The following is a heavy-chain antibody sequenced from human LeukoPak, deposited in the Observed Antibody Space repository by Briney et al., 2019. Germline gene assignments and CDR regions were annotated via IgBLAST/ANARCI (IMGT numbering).Heavy chain of an antibody. Sequence: GASLRLSYAASGLTFSSYAMSWVRQAPGKGLEWVSAIGGSGGSTYYADSVKGRFTISRDNSKNTLYLQMNSLRAEDTAVYYCAKAGYCTSTSCRRGWFDPWGQGTLVTVSS. CDR3: AKAGYCTSTSCRRGWFDP. CDR2: IGGSGGST. CDR1: GLTFSSYA. D-gene: IGHD2-2*01. V-gene: IGHV3-23*01. J-gene: IGHJ5*02.